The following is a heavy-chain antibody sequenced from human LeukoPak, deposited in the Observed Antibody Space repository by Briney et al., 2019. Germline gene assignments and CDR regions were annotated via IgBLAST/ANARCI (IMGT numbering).Heavy chain of an antibody. CDR3: ANTHCDSSPIVWNF. Sequence: GGSLRLSCIASGFTFRNYGMSWVRQAPGKGLEWVSGLSDAGVRIFYSDSVKGRFTIPRDNSKNTLYLQMDSLRAEDTAVYYCANTHCDSSPIVWNFWGQGTLVTVSS. J-gene: IGHJ4*02. V-gene: IGHV3-23*01. CDR1: GFTFRNYG. CDR2: LSDAGVRI. D-gene: IGHD6-6*01.